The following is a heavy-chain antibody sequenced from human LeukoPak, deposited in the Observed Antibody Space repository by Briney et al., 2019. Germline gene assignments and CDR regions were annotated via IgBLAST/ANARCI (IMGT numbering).Heavy chain of an antibody. CDR3: ARELRFLEWLPPGYYGMDV. Sequence: SVKVSCKASGGTFISYTISWVRQAPGQGLEWMGRIIPILGIANYAQKFQGRVTITADKSTSTAYMELSSLRSEDTAVYYCARELRFLEWLPPGYYGMDVWGQGTTVTVSS. D-gene: IGHD3-3*01. V-gene: IGHV1-69*04. CDR1: GGTFISYT. J-gene: IGHJ6*02. CDR2: IIPILGIA.